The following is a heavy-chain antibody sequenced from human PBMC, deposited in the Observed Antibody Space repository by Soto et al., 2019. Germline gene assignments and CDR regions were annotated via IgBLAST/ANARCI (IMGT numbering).Heavy chain of an antibody. J-gene: IGHJ6*02. Sequence: PGGSLRLSWAASGFTFSSYSMNWVRQAPGKGLEWVSSIRSSSSDIYYADSVKGRFTISRDNAKNTLYLQMNSLRAEDTAVFYCAKDLGYYDSSGYYGMDVWGQGTTVTVSS. V-gene: IGHV3-21*01. CDR2: IRSSSSDI. CDR1: GFTFSSYS. CDR3: AKDLGYYDSSGYYGMDV. D-gene: IGHD3-22*01.